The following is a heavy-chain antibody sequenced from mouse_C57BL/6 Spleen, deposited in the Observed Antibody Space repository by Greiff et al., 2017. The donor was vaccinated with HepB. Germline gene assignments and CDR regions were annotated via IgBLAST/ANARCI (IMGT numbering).Heavy chain of an antibody. CDR3: VRDGFYDGYPHFDY. Sequence: EVKLVESGGGLVQPKGSLKLSCAASGFTFNTYAMHWVRQAPGKGLEWVARIRSKSSNYATYYADSVKDRFTISRDDSQSMLYLQMNNLKTEDTAMYYCVRDGFYDGYPHFDYWGQGTTLTVSS. D-gene: IGHD2-3*01. CDR1: GFTFNTYA. V-gene: IGHV10-3*01. J-gene: IGHJ2*01. CDR2: IRSKSSNYAT.